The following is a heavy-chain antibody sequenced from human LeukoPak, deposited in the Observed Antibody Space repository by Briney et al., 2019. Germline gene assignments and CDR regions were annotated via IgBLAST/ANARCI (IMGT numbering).Heavy chain of an antibody. D-gene: IGHD1-1*01. J-gene: IGHJ4*02. CDR2: ISGSGGST. Sequence: GGSLRLSCAASGFTFTSYGMSWVRQAPGKGLEWVSVISGSGGSTNYADSVKGRFTISRDNFKNTLYLQMNSLRAEDTAVYYCAKDGWNDIPDYWGQGALVTVSS. CDR1: GFTFTSYG. V-gene: IGHV3-23*01. CDR3: AKDGWNDIPDY.